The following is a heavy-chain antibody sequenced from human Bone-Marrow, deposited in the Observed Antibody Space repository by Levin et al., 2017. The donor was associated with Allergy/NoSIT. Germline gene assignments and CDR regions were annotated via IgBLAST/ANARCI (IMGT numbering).Heavy chain of an antibody. Sequence: TAGGSLRLSCAASGFTFSNAWMSWVRQAPGKGLEWVGRIKSKTDGGTTDYAAPVKGRFTISRDDSKNTLYLQMNSLKTEDTAVYYCTTDRLELHAFDIWGQGTMVTVSS. V-gene: IGHV3-15*01. J-gene: IGHJ3*02. D-gene: IGHD1-7*01. CDR2: IKSKTDGGTT. CDR3: TTDRLELHAFDI. CDR1: GFTFSNAW.